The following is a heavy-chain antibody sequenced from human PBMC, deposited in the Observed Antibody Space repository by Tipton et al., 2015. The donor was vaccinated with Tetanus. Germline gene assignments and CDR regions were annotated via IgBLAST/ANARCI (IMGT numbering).Heavy chain of an antibody. V-gene: IGHV1-2*02. D-gene: IGHD3-22*01. CDR1: GYTFTGYY. J-gene: IGHJ6*02. CDR3: ARDRGDYIYYGMDV. Sequence: QVQLVQSGAELKKPGASLKVSCKASGYTFTGYYMYWVRQAPGQGLEWVGWIDPNSGGTIYAQNFQGRVTMTRDTSISTVYMELSRLRSDDTAVYYCARDRGDYIYYGMDVWGPGTTATVSS. CDR2: IDPNSGGT.